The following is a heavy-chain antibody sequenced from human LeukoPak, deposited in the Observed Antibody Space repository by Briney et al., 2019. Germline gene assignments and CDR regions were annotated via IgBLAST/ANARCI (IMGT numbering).Heavy chain of an antibody. J-gene: IGHJ3*02. V-gene: IGHV3-23*01. CDR3: AKPRTTTRITMIVVVNAFDI. CDR1: GFTFSSYA. D-gene: IGHD3-22*01. CDR2: ISGSGGST. Sequence: GGSLRLSCAASGFTFSSYAMNWVRQAPGKGLEWVSAISGSGGSTYYADSVKGRFTISRDNSKNTLYLHMNSLRAEDTAEYYCAKPRTTTRITMIVVVNAFDIWGQGTMVTVSS.